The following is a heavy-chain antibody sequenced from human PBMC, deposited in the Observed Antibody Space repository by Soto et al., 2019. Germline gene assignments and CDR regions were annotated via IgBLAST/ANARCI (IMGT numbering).Heavy chain of an antibody. CDR3: PRHTGGSYSPLAY. CDR1: GGSISSSSYY. Sequence: SETLSLTCTVSGGSISSSSYYWGWIRQPPGKGLEWIGSIFHSGDTYYNPSLKSRVTISVDTSKNRFSLYLSSVTAADTAVYYCPRHTGGSYSPLAYCARGPLVPVSS. D-gene: IGHD1-26*01. CDR2: IFHSGDT. J-gene: IGHJ4*02. V-gene: IGHV4-39*01.